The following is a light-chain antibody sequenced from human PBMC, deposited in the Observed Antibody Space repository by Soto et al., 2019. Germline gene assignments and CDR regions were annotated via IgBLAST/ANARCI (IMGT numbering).Light chain of an antibody. CDR2: DVT. CDR1: SSDFDGYKY. Sequence: QSVLTQPASVSGSPGQSITISCTGASSDFDGYKYVSWYQQLPGKAPKLIIYDVTSRTSGVSNRFSGSNSDNTASLTISGLQTEDEADYYCSSYTGSSTWVFGGGTKLTVL. CDR3: SSYTGSSTWV. J-gene: IGLJ3*02. V-gene: IGLV2-14*03.